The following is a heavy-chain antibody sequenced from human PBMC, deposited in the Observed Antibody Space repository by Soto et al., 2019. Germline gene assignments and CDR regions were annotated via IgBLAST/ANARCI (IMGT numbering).Heavy chain of an antibody. CDR2: INHSGST. CDR3: ARGHPIILRFLEWEPPRGYYYYGMDV. CDR1: GGSFSGYY. Sequence: QVQLQQWGAGLLKPSETLSLTCAVYGGSFSGYYWSWIRQPPGKGLEWIGEINHSGSTNYNPSLKSRVTISVDTSKNQFSLKLSSVTAADTAVYYCARGHPIILRFLEWEPPRGYYYYGMDVWGQGTTVTVSS. D-gene: IGHD3-3*01. J-gene: IGHJ6*02. V-gene: IGHV4-34*01.